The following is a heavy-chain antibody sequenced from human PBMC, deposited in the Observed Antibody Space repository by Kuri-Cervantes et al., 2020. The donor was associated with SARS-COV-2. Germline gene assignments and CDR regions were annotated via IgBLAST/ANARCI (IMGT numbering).Heavy chain of an antibody. CDR2: ISSSGGTI. CDR1: GFTFSDYY. J-gene: IGHJ4*02. V-gene: IGHV3-11*01. CDR3: ARDLPYYYDSSGYDFDY. Sequence: GESLKISCAASGFTFSDYYMSWIRQAPGKGLEWVSYISSSGGTIYYADSVKGRFTISRDNAKYSLYLQMNSLRAEDTAVYYCARDLPYYYDSSGYDFDYWGQGTLVTVSS. D-gene: IGHD3-22*01.